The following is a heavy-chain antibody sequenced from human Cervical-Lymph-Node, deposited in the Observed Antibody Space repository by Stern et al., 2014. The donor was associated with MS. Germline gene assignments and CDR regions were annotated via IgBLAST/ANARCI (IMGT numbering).Heavy chain of an antibody. V-gene: IGHV4-31*02. CDR3: ARRTYSGYAGAFDI. CDR2: IYYSGST. Sequence: SSGGYYWSWIRQHPGKGLEWIGYIYYSGSTYYNPSLKSRVTISVDTSKNQFSLKLSSVTAADTAVYYCARRTYSGYAGAFDIWGQGTMVTVSS. D-gene: IGHD5-12*01. J-gene: IGHJ3*02. CDR1: SSGGYY.